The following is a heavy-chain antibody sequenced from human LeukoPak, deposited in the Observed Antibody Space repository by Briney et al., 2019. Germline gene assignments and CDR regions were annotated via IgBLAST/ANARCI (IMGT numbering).Heavy chain of an antibody. V-gene: IGHV3-72*01. CDR2: ARSKTNSYTS. J-gene: IGHJ4*02. D-gene: IGHD1-26*01. Sequence: GGSLRLSCAASGFTFSDHYMDWVRQAPGKGLEWVGRARSKTNSYTSDYAASVKGRFTISRDDSKSSLYLQMNSLKTEDTAVYYCARSNSGSFDFDYWGQGTLVTVSS. CDR1: GFTFSDHY. CDR3: ARSNSGSFDFDY.